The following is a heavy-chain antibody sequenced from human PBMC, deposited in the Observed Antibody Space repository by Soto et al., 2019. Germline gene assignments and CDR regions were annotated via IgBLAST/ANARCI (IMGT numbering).Heavy chain of an antibody. CDR2: IRRKTNNYAT. Sequence: EVRLVESGGGLVQPGGSLRLSCAASGFSFSDSGIHWVRQASGKGLEWVGRIRRKTNNYATASASSVEGRFSISRDASTNTAFLQMNSLKTEDTAVYYCTRLLYYMDVWGKGTTVTFSS. D-gene: IGHD2-15*01. J-gene: IGHJ6*04. CDR1: GFSFSDSG. V-gene: IGHV3-73*01. CDR3: TRLLYYMDV.